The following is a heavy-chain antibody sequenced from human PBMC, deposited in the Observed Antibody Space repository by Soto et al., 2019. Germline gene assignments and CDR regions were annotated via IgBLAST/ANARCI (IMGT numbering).Heavy chain of an antibody. CDR2: IYPGDSDT. CDR1: GYSFTSYW. J-gene: IGHJ4*02. V-gene: IGHV5-51*01. Sequence: PGESLKISCKGSGYSFTSYWIGWVRQMPGKGLEWMGIIYPGDSDTRYSPSFQGQVTISADKSISTAYLQWSSLKASDTAMYYCARHNIESYSSSGGLSYWGQGTLVTVSS. CDR3: ARHNIESYSSSGGLSY. D-gene: IGHD6-13*01.